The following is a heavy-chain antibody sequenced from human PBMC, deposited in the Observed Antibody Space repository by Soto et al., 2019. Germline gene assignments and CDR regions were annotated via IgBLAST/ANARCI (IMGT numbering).Heavy chain of an antibody. CDR2: IRGKGIAK. D-gene: IGHD3-10*01. CDR3: KRAAIYMVRGTDNWFDY. V-gene: IGHV3-23*01. CDR1: GFTLNNYA. J-gene: IGHJ5*01. Sequence: PRLSCAASGFTLNNYAMSLFRQAPGKGLEWVPGIRGKGIAKNNAGSVRSRYTISRDNSENTLFLKMNSLRAHDTAVYYCKRAAIYMVRGTDNWFDYWGQGTLVTVSS.